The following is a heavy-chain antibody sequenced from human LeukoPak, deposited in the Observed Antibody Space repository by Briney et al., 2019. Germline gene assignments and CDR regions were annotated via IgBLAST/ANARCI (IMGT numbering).Heavy chain of an antibody. CDR2: IIPIFGTA. V-gene: IGHV1-69*05. D-gene: IGHD3-3*01. J-gene: IGHJ4*02. CDR1: GGTFSSYA. Sequence: GASVKVSCKASGGTFSSYAISWVRQAPGQGLEWMGGIIPIFGTANYAQKFQGRVTITTDESTSTAYMELSSLRSEDTAVYYCATDYDFWSGYQWNYWGQGTLVTVSS. CDR3: ATDYDFWSGYQWNY.